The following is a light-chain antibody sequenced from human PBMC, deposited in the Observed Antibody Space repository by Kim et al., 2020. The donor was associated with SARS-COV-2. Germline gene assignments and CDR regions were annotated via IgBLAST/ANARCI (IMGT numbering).Light chain of an antibody. CDR2: VAS. J-gene: IGKJ1*01. CDR3: LQDYTFPRT. V-gene: IGKV1-6*01. CDR1: QRIRKS. Sequence: IGERDTHTRRANQRIRKSFWGDKHTPGKAPMLLISVASNLHSVGPSRVSGSGAGTDFTLTISSLQTENFATYYSLQDYTFPRTFGQGTKVEIK.